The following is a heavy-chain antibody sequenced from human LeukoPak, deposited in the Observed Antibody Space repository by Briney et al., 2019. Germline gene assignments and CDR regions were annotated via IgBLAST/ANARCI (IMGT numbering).Heavy chain of an antibody. D-gene: IGHD3-22*01. J-gene: IGHJ4*02. V-gene: IGHV1-58*02. CDR2: IVVGSGNT. Sequence: SVKVSCKASGFTFTSSAMQWVRQARGQRLEWTGWIVVGSGNTNYAQKFQERVTITRDMSTSTAYMELSSLRSEDTAVYYCARDPTDYYDSSGYSWPYDYWGQGTLVTVSS. CDR3: ARDPTDYYDSSGYSWPYDY. CDR1: GFTFTSSA.